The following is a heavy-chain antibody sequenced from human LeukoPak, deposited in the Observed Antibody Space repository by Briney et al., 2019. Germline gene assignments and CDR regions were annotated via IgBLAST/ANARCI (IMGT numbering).Heavy chain of an antibody. CDR2: IYTSGST. CDR1: GGSISSGSYY. J-gene: IGHJ4*02. Sequence: SQTLSLTCTVSGGSISSGSYYWSWIRQPAGKGLEWIGRIYTSGSTNYNPSLKSRVTISVDTSKNQFSLKLSSVTAADTAVYYCARLNTMTVDYWGQGTLVTVSS. D-gene: IGHD3-22*01. V-gene: IGHV4-61*02. CDR3: ARLNTMTVDY.